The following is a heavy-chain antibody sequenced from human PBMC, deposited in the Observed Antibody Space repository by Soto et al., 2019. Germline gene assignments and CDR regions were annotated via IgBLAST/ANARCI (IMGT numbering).Heavy chain of an antibody. J-gene: IGHJ5*02. Sequence: SETLSLTCTVSGGSISSYYWSWIRQPPGKGLEWIGYIYYSGSTNYNPSLKSRVTISVDTSKNQFSLKLSSVTAADTAVYYCARVFLDVTTVWFDPWGQGTLVTVSS. CDR3: ARVFLDVTTVWFDP. D-gene: IGHD4-17*01. V-gene: IGHV4-59*01. CDR1: GGSISSYY. CDR2: IYYSGST.